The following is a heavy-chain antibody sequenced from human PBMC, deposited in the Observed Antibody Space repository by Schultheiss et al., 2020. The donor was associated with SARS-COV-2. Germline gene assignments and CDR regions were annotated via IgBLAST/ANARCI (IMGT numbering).Heavy chain of an antibody. Sequence: ASVKVSCKASGYTFTSYYMHWVRQAPGQGLEWMGIINPSGGSTSYAQKFQGRVTMTRDTSTSTVYMELSSLRSEDTAVYYCATHTEQWLQHYSFDYWGQGTLVTVSS. CDR2: INPSGGST. J-gene: IGHJ4*02. V-gene: IGHV1-46*01. CDR3: ATHTEQWLQHYSFDY. CDR1: GYTFTSYY. D-gene: IGHD6-19*01.